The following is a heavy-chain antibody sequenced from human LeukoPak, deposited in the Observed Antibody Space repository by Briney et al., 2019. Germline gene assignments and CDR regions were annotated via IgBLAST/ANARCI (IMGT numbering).Heavy chain of an antibody. CDR1: GGSISSGDYY. CDR2: IYYSGST. J-gene: IGHJ3*02. CDR3: ARYSSSWSHDAFDI. Sequence: SETLSLTCTVSGGSISSGDYYWSWIRQPPGKGLEWIGYIYYSGSTYYNPSLKSRVTISVDTSKNQFSLKLSSVTAADTAVYYCARYSSSWSHDAFDIWGQGTMVTVSS. V-gene: IGHV4-30-4*08. D-gene: IGHD6-13*01.